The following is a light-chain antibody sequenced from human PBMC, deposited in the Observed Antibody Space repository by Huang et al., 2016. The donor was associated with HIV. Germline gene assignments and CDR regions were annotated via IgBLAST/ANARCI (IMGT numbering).Light chain of an antibody. J-gene: IGKJ1*01. CDR3: QHYDNLRT. CDR2: DAS. Sequence: DIQMTQSPSSLSASVGDRVTITCQASQNISNYLNWYQQKPGKAPKLLIYDASNLETGCSSRFSGSGSGTDFTFTISSLQPEDIATYYCQHYDNLRTFGQGTKVEIK. CDR1: QNISNY. V-gene: IGKV1-33*01.